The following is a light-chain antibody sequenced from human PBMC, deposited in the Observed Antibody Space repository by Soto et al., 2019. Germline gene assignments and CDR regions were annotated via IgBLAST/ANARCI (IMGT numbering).Light chain of an antibody. Sequence: QSALTQPASVSGSPGQSITISCTGTSSDVGGYNYVSWYQQHPGKAPKLMIYEVSNRPSGVSNRFSGSKSGNTASLTISGLQAEDEADYYCSSYTSSSPRVFGGGTQLTVL. CDR1: SSDVGGYNY. V-gene: IGLV2-14*01. CDR2: EVS. CDR3: SSYTSSSPRV. J-gene: IGLJ3*02.